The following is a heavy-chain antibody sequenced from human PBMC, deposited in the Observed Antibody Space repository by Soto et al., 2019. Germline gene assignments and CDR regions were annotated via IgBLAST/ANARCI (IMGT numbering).Heavy chain of an antibody. CDR3: ARDFTGWPPDGVDS. D-gene: IGHD3-16*01. J-gene: IGHJ4*02. CDR1: GFTFTSYA. Sequence: QVHLVQSGPEVKRPGASVKVSCKASGFTFTSYAITWVRQAPGQGLEWMGWISAYNGGTNYAQNFQGRVTMTTDSSTSTGYMELGSLTSDDTAVYYCARDFTGWPPDGVDSWGQGTLVTVPS. CDR2: ISAYNGGT. V-gene: IGHV1-18*01.